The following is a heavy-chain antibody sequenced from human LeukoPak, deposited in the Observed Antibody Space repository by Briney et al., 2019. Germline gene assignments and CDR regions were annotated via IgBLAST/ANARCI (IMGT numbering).Heavy chain of an antibody. D-gene: IGHD4-17*01. V-gene: IGHV3-48*02. CDR1: GFTFSTYS. CDR2: ISSSSSTI. Sequence: GGSLRLSCAASGFTFSTYSVNWVRQAPGRGLEWVSHISSSSSTIYYADSVKGRFTISRDNAKNSLYLQMSSLRDEDTAVYYCAGDRGYGDYVGAFDIWGQGTMVTVSS. J-gene: IGHJ3*02. CDR3: AGDRGYGDYVGAFDI.